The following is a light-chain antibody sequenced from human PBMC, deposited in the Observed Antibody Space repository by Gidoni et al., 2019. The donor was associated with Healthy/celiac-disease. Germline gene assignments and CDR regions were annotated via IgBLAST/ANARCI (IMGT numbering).Light chain of an antibody. J-gene: IGKJ1*01. V-gene: IGKV1-8*01. CDR3: QQYYSYPWT. CDR1: QGISSY. Sequence: AIRMTQSPSSFSASTGDRVTITCRASQGISSYLAWYQQKPGKAPKLLIYAASTLQSGVPSRFSGSGSGTDFTLTISCLQSEDFATYYCQQYYSYPWTFXPXTKVEIK. CDR2: AAS.